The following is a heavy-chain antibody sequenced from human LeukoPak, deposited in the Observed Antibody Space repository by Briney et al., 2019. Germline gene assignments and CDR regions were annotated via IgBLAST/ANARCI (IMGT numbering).Heavy chain of an antibody. CDR2: IYYSGST. Sequence: PSETLSLTCTVSGGSISSSSYYWGWIRQPPGKGLEWIGSIYYSGSTYYNPSLKSRVTISVDTSKNQFSLKLSSVTAADTAVYYCARRRPSHYFDYWGHGTLVTVSS. J-gene: IGHJ4*01. CDR1: GGSISSSSYY. CDR3: ARRRPSHYFDY. V-gene: IGHV4-39*01.